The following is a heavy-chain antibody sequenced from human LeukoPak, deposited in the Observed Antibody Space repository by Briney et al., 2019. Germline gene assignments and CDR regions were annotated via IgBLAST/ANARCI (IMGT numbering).Heavy chain of an antibody. V-gene: IGHV1-2*02. J-gene: IGHJ4*02. CDR3: ARDWGAVAGVVDY. CDR2: INPNSGGT. Sequence: ASVKVSCKASGYTFTGYYMHWVRQAPGQGLEWMGWINPNSGGTNYAQKFQGRVTMTRDTSISTAYMELSRLRSDDTAVYYCARDWGAVAGVVDYWGQGTLVTVSS. CDR1: GYTFTGYY. D-gene: IGHD6-13*01.